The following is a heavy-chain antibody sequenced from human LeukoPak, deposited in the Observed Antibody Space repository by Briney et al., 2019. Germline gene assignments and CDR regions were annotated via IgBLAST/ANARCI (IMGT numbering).Heavy chain of an antibody. CDR2: IKQDGSEK. V-gene: IGHV3-7*03. Sequence: GGSLRLSCAASGFTFSSYWMSWVRQAPGKGLEWVANIKQDGSEKYYVDSVKGRFTISRDNAKNSLYLQMNSLRAEDTALYYCAKDKGSVVAGASFDYWGQGTLVTVSS. CDR3: AKDKGSVVAGASFDY. D-gene: IGHD6-19*01. CDR1: GFTFSSYW. J-gene: IGHJ4*02.